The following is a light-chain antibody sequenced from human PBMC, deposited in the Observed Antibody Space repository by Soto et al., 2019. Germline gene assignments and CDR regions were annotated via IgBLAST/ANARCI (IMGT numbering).Light chain of an antibody. CDR1: QSFVNMY. Sequence: IVLTQSPGTLSLSPGERATLSCRASQSFVNMYLAWYQQKPGQAPRLLMYGASRRPTGIPDRFSGSGSGTEFTLTISSLQSEDFAVYYCQQYNSWPLTFGGGTKVEIK. CDR2: GAS. J-gene: IGKJ4*01. V-gene: IGKV3-20*01. CDR3: QQYNSWPLT.